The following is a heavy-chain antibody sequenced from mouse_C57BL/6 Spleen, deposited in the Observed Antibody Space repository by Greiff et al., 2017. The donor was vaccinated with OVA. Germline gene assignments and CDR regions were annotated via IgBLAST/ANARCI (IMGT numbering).Heavy chain of an antibody. D-gene: IGHD1-1*01. V-gene: IGHV5-17*01. J-gene: IGHJ4*01. CDR2: ISSGSSTI. Sequence: DVKLVESGGGLVKPGGSLKLSCAASGFTFSDYGMHWVRQAPEKGLEWVAYISSGSSTIYYADTVKGRFTISRDNAKNTLFLQMTSLRSEDTAMYYCARVYGSSPYAMDYWGQGTSVTVSS. CDR1: GFTFSDYG. CDR3: ARVYGSSPYAMDY.